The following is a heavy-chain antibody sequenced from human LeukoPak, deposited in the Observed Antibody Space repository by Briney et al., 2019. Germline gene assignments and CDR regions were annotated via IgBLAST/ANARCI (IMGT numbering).Heavy chain of an antibody. CDR3: ARDTPNIRIWFEELYL. Sequence: GASVKVSCKASGYSFTGYYIQWVRQAPGQGLEWLGWLNPNTGGTNYAQKFQDRVTMTRDTSISTAYMELSRLKSDDTAVYYCARDTPNIRIWFEELYLWGQGTLLTVSS. J-gene: IGHJ4*02. CDR2: LNPNTGGT. CDR1: GYSFTGYY. V-gene: IGHV1-2*02. D-gene: IGHD3-10*01.